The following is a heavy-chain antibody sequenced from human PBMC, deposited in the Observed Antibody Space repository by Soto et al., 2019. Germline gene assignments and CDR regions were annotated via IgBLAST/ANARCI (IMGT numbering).Heavy chain of an antibody. CDR3: ARDPGREYQLLSMDV. V-gene: IGHV4-31*03. CDR2: IYYSGST. Sequence: QVQLQESGPGLVKPSQTLSLTCTVSGGSISSGGYYWSWIRQHPGKGLEWIGYIYYSGSTYYNPSLKSRVTISVDTSKNQFSLKLSSVTAADTAVYYCARDPGREYQLLSMDVWGKGTTVTVSS. D-gene: IGHD2-2*01. J-gene: IGHJ6*04. CDR1: GGSISSGGYY.